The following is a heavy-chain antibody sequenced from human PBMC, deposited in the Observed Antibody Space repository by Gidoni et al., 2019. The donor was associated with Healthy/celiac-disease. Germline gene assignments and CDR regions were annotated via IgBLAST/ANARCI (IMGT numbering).Heavy chain of an antibody. V-gene: IGHV3-21*01. J-gene: IGHJ3*02. CDR2: ISSSSSYI. Sequence: EVQLVESGGGLVKPGGSLRLSCAASGFTFSSYSMNWVRQAPGKGLEWVSSISSSSSYIYYADSVKGRFTISRDNAKNSLYLQMNSLRAEDTAVYYCARDNSGYDHDAFDIWGQGTMVTVSS. CDR1: GFTFSSYS. D-gene: IGHD5-12*01. CDR3: ARDNSGYDHDAFDI.